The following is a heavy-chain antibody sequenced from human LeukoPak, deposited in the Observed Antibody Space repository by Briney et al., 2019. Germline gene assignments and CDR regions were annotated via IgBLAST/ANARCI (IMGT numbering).Heavy chain of an antibody. V-gene: IGHV1-69*06. CDR2: IIPIFGTA. D-gene: IGHD4-11*01. CDR3: ARGMTTVTEEFDY. Sequence: ASVKVSCKASGGTFSSYAISWVRQAPGQGLGWMGGIIPIFGTANYAQKFQGRVTITADKSTSTAYMELSSLRSEDTAVYYCARGMTTVTEEFDYWGQGTLVTVSS. J-gene: IGHJ4*02. CDR1: GGTFSSYA.